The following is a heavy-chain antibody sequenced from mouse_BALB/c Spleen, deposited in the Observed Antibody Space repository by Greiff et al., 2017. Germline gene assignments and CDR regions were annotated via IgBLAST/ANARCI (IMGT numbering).Heavy chain of an antibody. CDR3: AREDAMDY. V-gene: IGHV1S137*01. CDR1: GYTFTDYA. CDR2: ISTYYGDA. J-gene: IGHJ4*01. Sequence: QVHVKQSGAELVRPGVSVKISCKGSGYTFTDYAMHWVKQSHAKSLEWIGVISTYYGDASYNQKFKGKATMTVDKSSSTAYMELARLTSEDSAIYYCAREDAMDYWGQGTSVTVSS.